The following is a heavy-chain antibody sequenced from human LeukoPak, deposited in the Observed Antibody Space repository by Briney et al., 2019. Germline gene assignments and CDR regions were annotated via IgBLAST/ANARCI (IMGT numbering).Heavy chain of an antibody. J-gene: IGHJ4*02. CDR1: GYTFTGYY. CDR2: INPNSGGT. Sequence: GASVKVSCKASGYTFTGYYMHWVRQAPGQGLEWMGWINPNSGGTNYAQKFQGWVTMTRDTSISTAYMELSRLRSDDTAVYYCARGYSGYDSPFDYWGQGTLVTVSS. D-gene: IGHD5-12*01. V-gene: IGHV1-2*04. CDR3: ARGYSGYDSPFDY.